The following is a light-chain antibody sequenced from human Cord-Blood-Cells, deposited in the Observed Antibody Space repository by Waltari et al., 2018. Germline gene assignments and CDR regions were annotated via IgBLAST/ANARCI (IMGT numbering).Light chain of an antibody. CDR1: QSISSW. V-gene: IGKV1-5*03. J-gene: IGKJ2*01. CDR2: KAS. Sequence: PSTLSASVGDRVTITCRASQSISSWLAWYQQKPGKAPKLLIYKASSLESGVPSRFSGSGSGTEFTLTISSLQPDDFATYYCQQYNSYSHTFGQGTKLEIK. CDR3: QQYNSYSHT.